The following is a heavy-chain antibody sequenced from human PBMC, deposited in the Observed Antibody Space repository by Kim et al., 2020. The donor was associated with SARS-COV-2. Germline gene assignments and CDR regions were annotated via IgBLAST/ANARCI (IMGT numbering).Heavy chain of an antibody. Sequence: TKYYADSVKGRFTISRDNAKNSLYLQMNSLRAEDTAVYYCAGEGGSYSGYWGQGTLVTVSS. J-gene: IGHJ4*02. CDR2: TK. D-gene: IGHD1-26*01. V-gene: IGHV3-11*04. CDR3: AGEGGSYSGY.